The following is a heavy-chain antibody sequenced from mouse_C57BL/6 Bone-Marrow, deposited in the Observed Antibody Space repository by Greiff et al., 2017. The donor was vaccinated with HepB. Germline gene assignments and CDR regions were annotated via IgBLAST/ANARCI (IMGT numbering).Heavy chain of an antibody. CDR2: IRSKSNNYAT. J-gene: IGHJ2*01. D-gene: IGHD1-1*01. CDR1: GFSFNTYA. CDR3: VRQYYYGSFDY. Sequence: EVHLVESGGGLVQPKGSLKLSCAASGFSFNTYAMNWVRQAPGKGLEWVARIRSKSNNYATYYADSVKDRFTISRDDSESMLYLQMNNLKTEDTAMYYCVRQYYYGSFDYWGQGTTLTVSS. V-gene: IGHV10-1*01.